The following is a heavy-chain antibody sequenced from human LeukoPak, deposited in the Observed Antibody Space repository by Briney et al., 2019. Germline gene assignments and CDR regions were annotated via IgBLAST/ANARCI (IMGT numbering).Heavy chain of an antibody. CDR2: IKSNTDGGTA. J-gene: IGHJ3*02. CDR1: GFTFSTYW. CDR3: ARENRHSSDWCGAFDI. Sequence: GGSLRLSCAASGFTFSTYWMHWVRQAPGKGLEWVGRIKSNTDGGTADLPAPVKDRFTISRDDSRDTLYLQMDSLITEDTAVYYCARENRHSSDWCGAFDIWGQGTMVTVSS. D-gene: IGHD6-19*01. V-gene: IGHV3-15*01.